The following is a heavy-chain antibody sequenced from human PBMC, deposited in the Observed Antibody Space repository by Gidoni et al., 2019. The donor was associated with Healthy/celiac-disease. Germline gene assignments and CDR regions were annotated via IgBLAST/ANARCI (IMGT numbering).Heavy chain of an antibody. V-gene: IGHV3-23*01. D-gene: IGHD2-2*01. CDR3: AKNLGYCSSTSCYGRYYYGMDV. J-gene: IGHJ6*02. Sequence: EVQLLESGGGLVQPGGSLRLSCAASGFTFSSYAMSWVRQAPGKGLEWVSAISGSGGSTYYADSVKGRFTISRDNSKNTLYLQMNSLRAEDTAVYYCAKNLGYCSSTSCYGRYYYGMDVWGQGTTVTVSS. CDR2: ISGSGGST. CDR1: GFTFSSYA.